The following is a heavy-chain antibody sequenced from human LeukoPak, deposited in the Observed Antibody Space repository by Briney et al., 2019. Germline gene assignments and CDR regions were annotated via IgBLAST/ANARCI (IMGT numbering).Heavy chain of an antibody. CDR3: ARDRWEHDY. CDR1: GGSISSYY. CDR2: IYYSGST. V-gene: IGHV4-59*01. Sequence: SETLSLTCTVSGGSISSYYWSWIRQPPGKGLEWIGYIYYSGSTNYNPFLKSRVTISVDTSKNQFSLKLSSVTAADTAVYYCARDRWEHDYWGQGTLVTVFS. J-gene: IGHJ4*02. D-gene: IGHD1-26*01.